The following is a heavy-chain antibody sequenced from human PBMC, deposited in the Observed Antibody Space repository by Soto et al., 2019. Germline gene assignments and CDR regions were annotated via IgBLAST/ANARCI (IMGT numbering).Heavy chain of an antibody. Sequence: GGSLRLSCAASGFTFSDYAMSWVRQAPGKGLEWVSGLGGSNSDTHYAASVEGRFTVSRDNSKSTLFLQMNSLRVEDTAVYYCAKDRVDHNSVWDPFDIWGQGTMVTVSS. V-gene: IGHV3-23*01. CDR2: LGGSNSDT. CDR1: GFTFSDYA. J-gene: IGHJ3*02. D-gene: IGHD2-15*01. CDR3: AKDRVDHNSVWDPFDI.